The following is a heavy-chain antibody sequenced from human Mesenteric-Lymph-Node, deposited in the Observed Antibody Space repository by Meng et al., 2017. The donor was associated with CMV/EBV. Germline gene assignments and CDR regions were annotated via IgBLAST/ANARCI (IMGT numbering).Heavy chain of an antibody. V-gene: IGHV3-21*01. CDR2: ISSSSSYK. D-gene: IGHD2-2*01. Sequence: GESLKISCAASGFTFSSYSMDWVRQAPGKGLEWVPSISSSSSYKYYADSVKGRFTISRDNAKNSLYLQMNSLRAEDTAVYYCARVLAQYCSSTSCLYYYGMDVWGQGTTVTVSS. CDR1: GFTFSSYS. J-gene: IGHJ6*02. CDR3: ARVLAQYCSSTSCLYYYGMDV.